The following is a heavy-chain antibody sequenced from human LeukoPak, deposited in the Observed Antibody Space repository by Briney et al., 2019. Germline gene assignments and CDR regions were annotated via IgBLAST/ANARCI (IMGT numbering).Heavy chain of an antibody. J-gene: IGHJ3*02. D-gene: IGHD1-14*01. Sequence: SETLSLTCTVSGGSTSSYYWSWIRQPPGKGLEWIGYIYYSGSTNYNPSLKSRVTISVDTSKNQFSLKLSSVTAADTAVYYCARDRYDPEAFDIWGQGTMVTVSS. V-gene: IGHV4-59*01. CDR3: ARDRYDPEAFDI. CDR1: GGSTSSYY. CDR2: IYYSGST.